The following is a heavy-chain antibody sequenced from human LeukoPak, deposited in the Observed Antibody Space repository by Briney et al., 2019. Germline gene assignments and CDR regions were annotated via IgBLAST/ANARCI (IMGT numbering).Heavy chain of an antibody. D-gene: IGHD1-26*01. Sequence: ASVKVSCKVSGYTFTDYYMHWVQQAPGKGLEWMGLVDPEDGETIYAEKFQGRVTITADTSTDTAHMELSSLRSEDTAVYYCATAKGELPFDYWGQGTLVTVSS. J-gene: IGHJ4*02. V-gene: IGHV1-69-2*01. CDR1: GYTFTDYY. CDR2: VDPEDGET. CDR3: ATAKGELPFDY.